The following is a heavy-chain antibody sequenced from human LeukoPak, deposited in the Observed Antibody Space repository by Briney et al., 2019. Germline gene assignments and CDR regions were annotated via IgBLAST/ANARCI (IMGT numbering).Heavy chain of an antibody. D-gene: IGHD6-13*01. Sequence: GGSLRLSCAASGFTFSSYAMSWVRQAPGKGLEWVSAISGSGDSTYYTDSVRGRFTISRDNSKNTLYLQMNSLRAEDTAVYYCAKGSESGYSSYFYYYMDVWGKGTMVTVSS. CDR1: GFTFSSYA. CDR2: ISGSGDST. CDR3: AKGSESGYSSYFYYYMDV. V-gene: IGHV3-23*01. J-gene: IGHJ6*03.